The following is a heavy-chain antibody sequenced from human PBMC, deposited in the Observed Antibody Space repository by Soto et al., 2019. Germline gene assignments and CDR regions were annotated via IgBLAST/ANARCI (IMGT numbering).Heavy chain of an antibody. V-gene: IGHV1-3*04. J-gene: IGHJ5*02. D-gene: IGHD2-15*01. CDR3: AREPRCGGRCYDNFFDP. CDR2: INIDSGNT. Sequence: ASVKVSCKASGYTFTCYHIHWVRQAPGQRLEWMGWINIDSGNTASSQKFQDRVTITRETSASTAYMELTSLRSDDTAVYYCAREPRCGGRCYDNFFDPWGQCTLVTV. CDR1: GYTFTCYH.